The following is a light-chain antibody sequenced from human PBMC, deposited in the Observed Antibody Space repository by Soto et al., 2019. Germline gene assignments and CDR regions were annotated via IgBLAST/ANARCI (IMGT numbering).Light chain of an antibody. V-gene: IGKV1-33*01. CDR3: QQYDNLPLT. CDR2: DAS. Sequence: DIQMTQSPSTLSASVGDRVTITCQASQDVINYLNWYQQKAGKAPKLLIYDASNLETGVPSRFSGSGSGKDFTFTISSLQPEDIATYYCQQYDNLPLTFGGGTKVDIK. CDR1: QDVINY. J-gene: IGKJ4*01.